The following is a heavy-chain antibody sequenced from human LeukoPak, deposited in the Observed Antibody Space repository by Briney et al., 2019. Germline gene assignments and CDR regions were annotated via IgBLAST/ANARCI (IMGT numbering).Heavy chain of an antibody. Sequence: PGGSLRLSCVASGFNVSSTYMNWVRQAPGKGLEWVSLINSGGTTYYPDSVKGRFTIARDNSKNTLFLQMNSLRAEDSGVYYCARVDYGDYGFDYWGQGTLVTVSS. CDR2: INSGGTT. CDR1: GFNVSSTY. D-gene: IGHD4-17*01. J-gene: IGHJ4*02. CDR3: ARVDYGDYGFDY. V-gene: IGHV3-66*01.